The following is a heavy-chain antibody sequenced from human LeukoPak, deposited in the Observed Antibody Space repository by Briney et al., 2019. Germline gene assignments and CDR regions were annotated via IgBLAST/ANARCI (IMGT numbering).Heavy chain of an antibody. J-gene: IGHJ3*02. CDR2: SYYSGTT. D-gene: IGHD4-17*01. V-gene: IGHV4-39*01. Sequence: PSETLSLTCTVSGGSISNSNWYWDWIRQPPGKGLEWIANSYYSGTTYYNPSLKSRVTISVDTSKNQFSLRLSSVTAADTAVYYCARLVRPVTTGRWAFDIWGQGTLVTVSS. CDR1: GGSISNSNWY. CDR3: ARLVRPVTTGRWAFDI.